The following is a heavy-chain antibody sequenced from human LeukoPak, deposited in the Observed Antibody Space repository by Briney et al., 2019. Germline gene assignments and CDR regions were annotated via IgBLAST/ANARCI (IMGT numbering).Heavy chain of an antibody. CDR2: ISGRTGAT. CDR3: AKCGNSGCHLIDY. J-gene: IGHJ4*02. Sequence: GGSLRLSCAASGFTFTTNAMSWVRQAPGKGLEWVSAISGRTGATYYADSEKGRFTISRDNSKSTLYLQMDSLRAEDTAVHYCAKCGNSGCHLIDYWGQGTLVTVSS. CDR1: GFTFTTNA. V-gene: IGHV3-23*01. D-gene: IGHD5-12*01.